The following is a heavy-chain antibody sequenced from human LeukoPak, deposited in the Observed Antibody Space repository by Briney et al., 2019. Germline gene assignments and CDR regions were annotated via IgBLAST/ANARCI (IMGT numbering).Heavy chain of an antibody. CDR1: GGSISSGGYY. J-gene: IGHJ4*02. Sequence: PSETLSLTCTVSGGSISSGGYYWSWIRQHPGKGLEWIGYIYYSGSTYYNPSLKSRVTISVDTSKNQFSLKLSSVTAADTAVYYCAREGSGDYDDYWGQGTLVTVSS. V-gene: IGHV4-31*03. CDR2: IYYSGST. CDR3: AREGSGDYDDY. D-gene: IGHD4-17*01.